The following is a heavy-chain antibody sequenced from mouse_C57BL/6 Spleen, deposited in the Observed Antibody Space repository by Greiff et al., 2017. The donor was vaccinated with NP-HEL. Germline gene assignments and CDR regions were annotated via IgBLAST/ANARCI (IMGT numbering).Heavy chain of an antibody. Sequence: EVQVVESGAELVKPGASVKLSCTASGFNIKDYYMHWVKQRTEQGLEWIGRIDPEDGETKYAPKFQGKATITADTSSNTAYLQLSSLTSEDTAVYYCAREDYYGSSYGPFAYWGQGTLVTVSA. V-gene: IGHV14-2*01. CDR2: IDPEDGET. J-gene: IGHJ3*01. D-gene: IGHD1-1*01. CDR3: AREDYYGSSYGPFAY. CDR1: GFNIKDYY.